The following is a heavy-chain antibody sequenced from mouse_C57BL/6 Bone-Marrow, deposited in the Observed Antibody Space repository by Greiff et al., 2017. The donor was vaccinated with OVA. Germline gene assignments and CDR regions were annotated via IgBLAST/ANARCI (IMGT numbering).Heavy chain of an antibody. CDR1: GFTFTDYY. J-gene: IGHJ2*01. CDR3: ARLITTVDY. D-gene: IGHD1-1*01. CDR2: IRNKANGYTT. V-gene: IGHV7-3*01. Sequence: EAKLEESGGGLVQPGGSLSLSCAASGFTFTDYYMSWVRQPPGKALEWLGFIRNKANGYTTEYSASVKVRFTISRDNSQRILYLQMNALRAEDSATYYCARLITTVDYWGQGTTLTVSS.